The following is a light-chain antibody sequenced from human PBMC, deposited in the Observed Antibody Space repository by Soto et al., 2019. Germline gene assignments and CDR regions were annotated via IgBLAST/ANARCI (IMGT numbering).Light chain of an antibody. V-gene: IGLV2-8*01. CDR1: STDVGGYSY. CDR2: EVS. CDR3: SSYAGSNNFV. J-gene: IGLJ1*01. Sequence: QSVLTQPPSASGSSGQSVTISCTGTSTDVGGYSYVSWYQQHPGKAPKLVIYEVSKRPSGVPDRFSGSKSGNTASLTVSGLQADDEAHYYCSSYAGSNNFVFGTGTKVTVL.